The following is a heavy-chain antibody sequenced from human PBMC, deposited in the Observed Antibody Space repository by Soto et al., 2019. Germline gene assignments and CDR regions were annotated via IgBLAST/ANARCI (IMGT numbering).Heavy chain of an antibody. Sequence: GGSLRLSCAASGFTFSSYAMSWVRQAPGKGLEWVSAISGSGGSTYYADSVKGRFTISRDNSKNTLYLQMNSLRAEDTAVYYCAKEVGSPPRVWWPQEAFDYWGQGTLVTVSS. CDR3: AKEVGSPPRVWWPQEAFDY. CDR1: GFTFSSYA. CDR2: ISGSGGST. V-gene: IGHV3-23*01. D-gene: IGHD2-21*01. J-gene: IGHJ4*02.